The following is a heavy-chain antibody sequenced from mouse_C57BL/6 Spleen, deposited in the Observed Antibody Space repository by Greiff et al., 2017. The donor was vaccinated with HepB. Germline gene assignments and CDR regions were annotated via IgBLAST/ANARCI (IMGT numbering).Heavy chain of an antibody. CDR1: GYTFTSYW. D-gene: IGHD6-1*01. Sequence: QVQLQQPGAELVMPGASVKLSCKASGYTFTSYWMHWVKQRPGQGLEWIGEIDPSDSYTNYNQKFKGKSTLTVDKSSSTAYMQLSSLTSEDSAVCYCARWGHGYFDVWGTGTTVTVSS. V-gene: IGHV1-69*01. CDR2: IDPSDSYT. J-gene: IGHJ1*03. CDR3: ARWGHGYFDV.